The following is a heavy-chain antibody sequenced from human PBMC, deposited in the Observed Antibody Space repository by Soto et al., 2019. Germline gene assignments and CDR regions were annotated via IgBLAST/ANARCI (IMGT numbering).Heavy chain of an antibody. V-gene: IGHV4-34*01. D-gene: IGHD7-27*01. Sequence: SETLSLTCAVDGGSFSGYYWSWIRQPPGKGLEWIGYIYHSENTYYNPSLMSRVTISVDTSKNQFSLKLRSVTAADTAVYYCAREAGDGSYFDYWGQGTLVTVSS. CDR3: AREAGDGSYFDY. CDR2: IYHSENT. CDR1: GGSFSGYY. J-gene: IGHJ4*01.